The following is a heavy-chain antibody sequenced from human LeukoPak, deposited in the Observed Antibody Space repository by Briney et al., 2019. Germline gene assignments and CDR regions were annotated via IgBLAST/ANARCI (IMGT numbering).Heavy chain of an antibody. V-gene: IGHV4-39*01. CDR1: GGSISSSSYY. J-gene: IGHJ4*02. CDR3: ARLGDRGYDSGGDY. D-gene: IGHD5-12*01. CDR2: IYYSGST. Sequence: SETLSLTCTVSGGSISSSSYYWGWIRQPPGTGLERIGSIYYSGSTYYNPSLKSRVTISVDTSKNQFSLKLSSVTAADTAVYYCARLGDRGYDSGGDYWGQGTLVTVSS.